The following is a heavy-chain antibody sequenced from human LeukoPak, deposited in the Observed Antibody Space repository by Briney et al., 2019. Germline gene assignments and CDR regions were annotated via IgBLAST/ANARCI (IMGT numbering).Heavy chain of an antibody. J-gene: IGHJ3*01. CDR3: VRAIVGASVAFDF. Sequence: GGSLRLSCAASGFTFSSYEMNWVRQAPGKGLEWVALVSSDGGNKYYADSVKGRFTISRDTSNNSLYLQMNSLRTEDTAVYYCVRAIVGASVAFDFWGQGTLVTVSS. D-gene: IGHD1-26*01. CDR2: VSSDGGNK. V-gene: IGHV3-30*03. CDR1: GFTFSSYE.